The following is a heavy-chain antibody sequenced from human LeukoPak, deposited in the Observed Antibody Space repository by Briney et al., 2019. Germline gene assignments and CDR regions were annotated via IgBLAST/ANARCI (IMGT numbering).Heavy chain of an antibody. D-gene: IGHD2-21*01. V-gene: IGHV1-18*01. CDR2: ISAYNGNT. CDR1: GYTFTRYA. CDR3: ARDLPRGQHIAGQH. Sequence: ASVKVSCKASGYTFTRYAMNWVRQAPGQGLEWMEWISAYNGNTNYAQKLQGRVTMTTDTSTSTAYMELRSLRSDDTAVYYCARDLPRGQHIAGQHWGQGTLVTVSS. J-gene: IGHJ1*01.